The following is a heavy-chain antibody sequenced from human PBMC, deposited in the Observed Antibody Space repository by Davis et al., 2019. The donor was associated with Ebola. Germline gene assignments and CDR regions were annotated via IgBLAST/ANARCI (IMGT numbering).Heavy chain of an antibody. CDR3: ARVARLRFLEWLLYGWFDP. Sequence: PGGSLRLSCAASGFTFSSYGMHWVRQAPGKGLEWVAVIWYDGSNKYYADSVKGRFTISRDNAKNSLYLQMNSLRAEDTAVYYCARVARLRFLEWLLYGWFDPWGQGTLVTVSS. V-gene: IGHV3-33*01. CDR2: IWYDGSNK. D-gene: IGHD3-3*01. CDR1: GFTFSSYG. J-gene: IGHJ5*02.